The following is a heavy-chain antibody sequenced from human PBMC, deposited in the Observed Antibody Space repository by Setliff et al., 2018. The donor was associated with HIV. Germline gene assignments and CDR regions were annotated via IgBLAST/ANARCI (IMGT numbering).Heavy chain of an antibody. D-gene: IGHD3-16*01. CDR1: GGSFSGYY. CDR3: ARRGVMITFGGVYFNY. CDR2: INHSGST. V-gene: IGHV4-34*01. Sequence: SETLSLTCAVYGGSFSGYYWSWIRQPPGKGLEWIGEINHSGSTNYNPSLKSRVTVSADTSKNQFSLKLRSVTAADTAVYYCARRGVMITFGGVYFNYWCQGTLVTVSS. J-gene: IGHJ4*02.